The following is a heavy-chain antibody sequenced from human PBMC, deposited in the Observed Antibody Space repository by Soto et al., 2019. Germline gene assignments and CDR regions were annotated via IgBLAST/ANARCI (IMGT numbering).Heavy chain of an antibody. V-gene: IGHV3-74*01. Sequence: GSLRLSCAASGFTFNSYWMHWVRQAPGKGLVWVSRINSDESITDYADSVKGRFTISRDNAKNMLYLQMNSLRAEDTAVYYCARDFGLTIAARVPFDYWGQGILVTVSS. CDR1: GFTFNSYW. CDR3: ARDFGLTIAARVPFDY. CDR2: INSDESIT. D-gene: IGHD6-6*01. J-gene: IGHJ4*02.